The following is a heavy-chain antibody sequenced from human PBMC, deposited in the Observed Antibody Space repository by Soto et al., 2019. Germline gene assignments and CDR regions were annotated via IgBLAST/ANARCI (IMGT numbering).Heavy chain of an antibody. CDR1: GFTFSSYA. D-gene: IGHD2-15*01. Sequence: GGSLRLSCSASGFTFSSYAMHWVRQAPGKGLEYVSAISSNGGSTYYADSVKGRFTISRDNSKNTLYLQMSSLRAEDTAVYYCVKDLGYCSGGSCYEDWFDPWGQGTLVTVSS. CDR2: ISSNGGST. J-gene: IGHJ5*02. V-gene: IGHV3-64D*08. CDR3: VKDLGYCSGGSCYEDWFDP.